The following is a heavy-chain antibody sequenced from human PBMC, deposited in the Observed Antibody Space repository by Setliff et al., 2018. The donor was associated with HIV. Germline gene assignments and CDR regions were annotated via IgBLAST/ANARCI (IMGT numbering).Heavy chain of an antibody. CDR3: ARVRDYYDSGAQAFDI. CDR1: GFTFSDYY. CDR2: IKEDGSEK. J-gene: IGHJ3*02. Sequence: GGSLRLSCAGSGSGGSGFTFSDYYMSWVRQAPGKGLEWVANIKEDGSEKYFVDSVKGRFTISRDTAKNSLYLQMNSLRAEDTAVYYCARVRDYYDSGAQAFDIWGQGTMVTVSS. V-gene: IGHV3-7*01. D-gene: IGHD3-22*01.